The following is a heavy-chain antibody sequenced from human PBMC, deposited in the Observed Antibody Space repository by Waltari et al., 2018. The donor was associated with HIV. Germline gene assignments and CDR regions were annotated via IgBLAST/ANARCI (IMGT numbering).Heavy chain of an antibody. CDR3: ARAAGVPMFWYFDL. CDR2: IYSGGST. CDR1: CFTVSSNY. Sequence: EVQLVETGGGLLQPGGSLRLSCAAFCFTVSSNYLSWVRQAPGKGLEWVSVIYSGGSTYYADSVKGRFTISRDNSKNTLYLQMNSLRAEDTAVYYCARAAGVPMFWYFDLWGRGTLVTVSS. J-gene: IGHJ2*01. V-gene: IGHV3-53*02. D-gene: IGHD3-10*01.